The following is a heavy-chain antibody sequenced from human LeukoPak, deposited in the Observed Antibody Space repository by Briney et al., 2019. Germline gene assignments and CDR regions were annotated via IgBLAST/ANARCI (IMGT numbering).Heavy chain of an antibody. CDR2: IIPIFGTA. J-gene: IGHJ5*02. V-gene: IGHV1-69*13. CDR3: ARVVGATSAWFDP. Sequence: ASVKFSCKASGGTFSSYAISWVREAPGQGLEWMGGIIPIFGTANYAQKFQGRVTITADESTSTAYMELSSLRSEDTAVYYCARVVGATSAWFDPWGQGTLVTVSS. CDR1: GGTFSSYA. D-gene: IGHD1-26*01.